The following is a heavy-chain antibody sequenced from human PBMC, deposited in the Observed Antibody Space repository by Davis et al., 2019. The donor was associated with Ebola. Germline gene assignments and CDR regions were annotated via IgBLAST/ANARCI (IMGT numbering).Heavy chain of an antibody. J-gene: IGHJ5*02. CDR3: ARGGVERIASRWWFDP. Sequence: ASVKVSCKASGYTFTGHYIHWVRQAPGQGLEWMGWVNPNAGNTKYAQNFQGRVSLTRDTTSSTAYMELSRLTSDDTAVYYCARGGVERIASRWWFDPWGQGTLVTVSS. CDR1: GYTFTGHY. D-gene: IGHD6-6*01. CDR2: VNPNAGNT. V-gene: IGHV1-2*02.